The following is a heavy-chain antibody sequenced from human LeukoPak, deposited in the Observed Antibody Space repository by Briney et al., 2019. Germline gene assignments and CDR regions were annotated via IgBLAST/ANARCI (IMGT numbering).Heavy chain of an antibody. Sequence: ASVKVSCKASGGTFSSYAISWVRQAPGQGLEWTGGIIPIFGTANYAQKFQGRVTMTTDTSTSTAYMELRSLRSDDTAVYYCARSYSSGWYGGAFDIWGQGTMVTVSS. CDR3: ARSYSSGWYGGAFDI. V-gene: IGHV1-69*05. CDR1: GGTFSSYA. CDR2: IIPIFGTA. J-gene: IGHJ3*02. D-gene: IGHD6-19*01.